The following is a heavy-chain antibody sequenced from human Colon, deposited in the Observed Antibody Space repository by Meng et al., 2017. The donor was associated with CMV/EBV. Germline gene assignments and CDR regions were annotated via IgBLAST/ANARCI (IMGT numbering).Heavy chain of an antibody. CDR2: IRSDGSAT. CDR3: VRSSGWSLFDY. V-gene: IGHV1-2*02. J-gene: IGHJ4*02. D-gene: IGHD6-19*01. CDR1: GYTFSDYY. Sequence: QGRLMRVGAGVKEPGASVTVSCKTSGYTFSDYYMHWVRQAPGQGLEWMGWIRSDGSATNYAQKFRGRVTMTRDASVSTAYMELSGLTSDDTAVYFCVRSSGWSLFDYWGPGALVTVSS.